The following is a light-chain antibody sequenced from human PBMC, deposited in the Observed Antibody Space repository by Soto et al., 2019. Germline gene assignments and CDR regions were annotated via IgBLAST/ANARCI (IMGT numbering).Light chain of an antibody. CDR3: QQYGSSPGIT. V-gene: IGKV3-20*01. CDR1: QSVSSSY. CDR2: GAS. Sequence: EIVLTQSPGTLSLSPGERATLSCRASQSVSSSYLAWYQQKPGQAPRLLIYGASSRATGIPDRFSGSESGTDFTLTISRLEPEDFAVYYCQQYGSSPGITFGPGTKVDT. J-gene: IGKJ3*01.